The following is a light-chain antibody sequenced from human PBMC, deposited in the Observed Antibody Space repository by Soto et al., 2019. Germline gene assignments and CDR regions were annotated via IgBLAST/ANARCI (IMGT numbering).Light chain of an antibody. CDR2: GAY. V-gene: IGKV3-20*01. CDR1: QSVNSNY. Sequence: EIVLTQSPGTLSLFPGETAALSCRASQSVNSNYLAWYQLRYGQAPRLLIYGAYIRATGIPDRFSGSGSGTDFTLTISGLEPEDFAMYYCQQYGGSAPITFGQGTRLEIE. J-gene: IGKJ5*01. CDR3: QQYGGSAPIT.